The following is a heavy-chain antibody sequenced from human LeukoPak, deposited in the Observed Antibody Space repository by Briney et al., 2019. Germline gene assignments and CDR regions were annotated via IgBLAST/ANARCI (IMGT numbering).Heavy chain of an antibody. J-gene: IGHJ4*02. V-gene: IGHV3-23*01. D-gene: IGHD3-10*01. Sequence: GGSLRLSCAASGFTFGHFAMSWVRQAPGMGLHWVSTISGSGNKTYDADSVKGRFTISRDNSKNTLYLQMTGLRAEDTAVYYCAKLKRVGIAPFDDWGQGTLVTVSS. CDR2: ISGSGNKT. CDR3: AKLKRVGIAPFDD. CDR1: GFTFGHFA.